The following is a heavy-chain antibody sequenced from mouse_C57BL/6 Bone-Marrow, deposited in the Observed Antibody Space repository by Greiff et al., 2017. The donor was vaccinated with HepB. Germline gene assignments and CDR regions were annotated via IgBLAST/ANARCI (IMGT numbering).Heavy chain of an antibody. D-gene: IGHD2-1*01. CDR2: INPNNGGT. J-gene: IGHJ2*01. Sequence: EVQLQQSGPELVKPGASVKMSCKASGYTFTDYNMHWVKQSHGKSLEWIGYINPNNGGTSYNQKFKGKATLTVNKSSSTPYMELRSLTSEDSAVYYCARSVYYGKYADYSGQGTTLTVSS. CDR3: ARSVYYGKYADY. V-gene: IGHV1-22*01. CDR1: GYTFTDYN.